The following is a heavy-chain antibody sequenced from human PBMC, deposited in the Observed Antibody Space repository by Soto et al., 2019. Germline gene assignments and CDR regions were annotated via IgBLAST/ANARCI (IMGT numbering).Heavy chain of an antibody. Sequence: ASVKVSCKASGYTFTSYGISWVRQAPGQGLEWMGWITTYNGNTNYARKLQGRVTMTTDTSTSTAYMELRSLTSDDTAVYYCARELGYSGYDPFDYWGQGTLVTVSS. J-gene: IGHJ4*02. CDR2: ITTYNGNT. V-gene: IGHV1-18*01. CDR3: ARELGYSGYDPFDY. CDR1: GYTFTSYG. D-gene: IGHD5-12*01.